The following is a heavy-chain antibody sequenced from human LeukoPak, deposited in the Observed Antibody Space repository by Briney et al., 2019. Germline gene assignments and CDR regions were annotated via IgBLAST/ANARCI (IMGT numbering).Heavy chain of an antibody. CDR2: IRDKANSYTT. CDR3: VRVLSGSYFDY. J-gene: IGHJ4*02. Sequence: PGGSLRLSCAASGFTFSDHYMDWVRQAPGKGLEWVGRIRDKANSYTTEYAASVKGRFTTSRDDSKNSLYLQMNSLKTEDTAVYYCVRVLSGSYFDYWGQGTLVTVSS. D-gene: IGHD1-26*01. CDR1: GFTFSDHY. V-gene: IGHV3-72*01.